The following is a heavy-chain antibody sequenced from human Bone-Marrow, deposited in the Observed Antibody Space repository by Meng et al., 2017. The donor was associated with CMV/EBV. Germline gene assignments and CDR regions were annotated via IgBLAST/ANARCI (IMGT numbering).Heavy chain of an antibody. CDR3: AREVMGGWHYYYGMDV. Sequence: GESLKISCAASGFTFSSYSMNWVRQAPGKGLEWVSSISSSSSYIYYADSVKGRFTISRDNAKNSLYLQMNSLRAEDTAVYYCAREVMGGWHYYYGMDVWGQGTTGTVSS. V-gene: IGHV3-21*01. J-gene: IGHJ6*02. D-gene: IGHD2-15*01. CDR2: ISSSSSYI. CDR1: GFTFSSYS.